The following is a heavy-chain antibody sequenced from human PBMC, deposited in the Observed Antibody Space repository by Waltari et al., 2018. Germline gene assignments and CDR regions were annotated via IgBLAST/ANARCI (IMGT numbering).Heavy chain of an antibody. CDR3: AKNATLGRARYFDL. CDR1: GFTFSDHA. V-gene: IGHV3-23*01. J-gene: IGHJ2*01. D-gene: IGHD2-2*01. Sequence: QLLESGGGLVQPGKSLRLSCVASGFTFSDHAMSWVRQRPGEGREGVSSLRASGHGSYYTASVKGRFVISRDNSKNTLFLHLNAVTVGDTAIFYCAKNATLGRARYFDLWGRGTLVTVSP. CDR2: LRASGHGS.